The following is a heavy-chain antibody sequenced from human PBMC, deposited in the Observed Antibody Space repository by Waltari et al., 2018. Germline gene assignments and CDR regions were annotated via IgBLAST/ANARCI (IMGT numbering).Heavy chain of an antibody. V-gene: IGHV1-3*01. CDR3: AKGGIHPSWFFDL. J-gene: IGHJ2*01. CDR2: INAANGSA. CDR1: GYTLMNSV. Sequence: QVHFAQSGSEVKKPRASVRVSCNAVGYTLMNSVMRWVRRAPGQSFEYMGWINAANGSAKYSQNFQGRLTITRDTFATTVYMELSSLTSKDTAFYYCAKGGIHPSWFFDLWGRGTLVTVSS.